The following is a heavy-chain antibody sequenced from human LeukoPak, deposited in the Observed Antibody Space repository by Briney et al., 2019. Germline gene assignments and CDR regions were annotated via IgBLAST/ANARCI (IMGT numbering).Heavy chain of an antibody. CDR2: IYYNDAK. CDR1: GFSLSTSGVA. V-gene: IGHV2-5*01. CDR3: AHRRDTSWSFDY. D-gene: IGHD2-2*01. Sequence: SGPTLVNPTQTLTLTCTFSGFSLSTSGVAMGWIRQPPGKALVWLALIYYNDAKRYSPSLKSRLTITKATSKNQVVLTMTNMDPVDTATYYCAHRRDTSWSFDYWGQGTLVTVSS. J-gene: IGHJ4*02.